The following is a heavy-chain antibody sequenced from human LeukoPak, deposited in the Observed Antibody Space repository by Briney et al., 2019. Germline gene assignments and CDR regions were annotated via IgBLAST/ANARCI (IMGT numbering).Heavy chain of an antibody. CDR3: AREPEEETTQVDDY. CDR2: VYHTVSS. D-gene: IGHD2-15*01. CDR1: GYSISSGYY. J-gene: IGHJ4*02. Sequence: SETLSLTCTVSGYSISSGYYGGWIRQSPGKGLEGIGTVYHTVSSYYNPSLKGRLTLSLDKSKNQFSLKLTAVTAEDTATYFCAREPEEETTQVDDYWGQGTLVTVSS. V-gene: IGHV4-38-2*02.